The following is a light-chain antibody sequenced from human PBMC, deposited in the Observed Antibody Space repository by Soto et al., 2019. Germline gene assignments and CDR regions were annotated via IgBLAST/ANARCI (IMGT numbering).Light chain of an antibody. V-gene: IGKV3D-15*01. CDR1: QSVSSY. Sequence: EIVLTQSPGTLSLSPGERATLSCRASQSVSSYLAWYQQKPGQAPRLLIYDTSNRATGVPARFSGSGSGTELTLTISSLQSEDFAVYFCQQYNNWPRTFGQGTKVDIK. CDR3: QQYNNWPRT. J-gene: IGKJ1*01. CDR2: DTS.